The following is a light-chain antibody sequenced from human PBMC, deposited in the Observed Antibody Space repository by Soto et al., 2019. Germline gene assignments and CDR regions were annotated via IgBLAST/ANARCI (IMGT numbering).Light chain of an antibody. V-gene: IGKV1-39*01. CDR3: QQSDSTQYT. J-gene: IGKJ2*01. CDR1: QNIRTY. CDR2: AAS. Sequence: DIQMTQSPSSLSAYVGDRVTITCRASQNIRTYFNWYQQKPRRAPKLLIYAASTLQSGVPSRFSGSGSGTDFTLTINSLQPEDFATYYYCQQSDSTQYTFGQGTKLDVK.